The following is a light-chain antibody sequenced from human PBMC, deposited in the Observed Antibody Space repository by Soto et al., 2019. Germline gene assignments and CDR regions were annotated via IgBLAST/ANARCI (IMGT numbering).Light chain of an antibody. Sequence: QSVLTQPASVSGSPGQSITISCTGTSSDVGGYNSVSWYQHHPGKAPKLMIFDVSDRPSGVSSRFSGSKSGNTASLTIYGFQAEDEADYYCSSYTTSSTPHYVFGPGTKVTVL. J-gene: IGLJ1*01. CDR2: DVS. CDR3: SSYTTSSTPHYV. V-gene: IGLV2-14*03. CDR1: SSDVGGYNS.